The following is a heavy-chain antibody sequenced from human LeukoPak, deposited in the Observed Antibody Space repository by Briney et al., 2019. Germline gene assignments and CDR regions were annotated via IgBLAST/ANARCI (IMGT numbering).Heavy chain of an antibody. CDR1: GFTVSSNY. V-gene: IGHV3-53*01. Sequence: GGSLRPSCAASGFTVSSNYMSWVRQAPGKGLEWVSVIYRGGSKDYGDSVKGRFTISRDNSKNTLYLQMNSLRAEDTAIYYCARIFYYGSGNNWFDPWGQGTLVTVSS. J-gene: IGHJ5*02. D-gene: IGHD3-10*01. CDR3: ARIFYYGSGNNWFDP. CDR2: IYRGGSK.